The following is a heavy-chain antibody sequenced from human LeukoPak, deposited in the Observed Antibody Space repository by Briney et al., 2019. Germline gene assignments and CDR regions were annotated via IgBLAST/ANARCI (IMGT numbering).Heavy chain of an antibody. CDR3: ARGTYYDILTGYYHNWFDP. V-gene: IGHV1-2*02. Sequence: ASVKVSCKASGYTFTGYYMHWVRQAPGQGLEWMGWINPNSGGTNYAQKFQGRVTMTRDTSISTAYMELRSLRSDDTAVYYCARGTYYDILTGYYHNWFDPWGQGTLVTVSS. CDR1: GYTFTGYY. CDR2: INPNSGGT. J-gene: IGHJ5*02. D-gene: IGHD3-9*01.